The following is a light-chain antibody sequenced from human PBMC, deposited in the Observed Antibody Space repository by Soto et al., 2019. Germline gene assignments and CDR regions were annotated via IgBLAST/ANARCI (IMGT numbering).Light chain of an antibody. Sequence: EIVLTQSPATLSLSPGERATLSCRASHSVSASLGWYQQRPGQAPRLLIYDTFNRATGIPGRFSGSGSGTDFTLTISSLGPEDFAVYYCQQRSNLPYTVGQGTKLEIK. CDR1: HSVSAS. CDR2: DTF. J-gene: IGKJ2*01. V-gene: IGKV3-11*01. CDR3: QQRSNLPYT.